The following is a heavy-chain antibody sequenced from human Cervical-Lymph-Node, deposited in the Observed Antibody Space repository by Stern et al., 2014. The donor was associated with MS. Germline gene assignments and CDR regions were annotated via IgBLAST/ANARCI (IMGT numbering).Heavy chain of an antibody. Sequence: EVQLVESGGGVIQPGGSLRLSCTASGFTVSRDYMTWVRQAPGKGLEWVSLITNVGSTFYTDSVKGRFPISRDDSKNTVYLHMTSLRPEDTAMYYCARDTSSPERSDWGGQGTLVTVSS. D-gene: IGHD3-9*01. CDR1: GFTVSRDY. V-gene: IGHV3-53*01. CDR3: ARDTSSPERSDW. CDR2: ITNVGST. J-gene: IGHJ4*02.